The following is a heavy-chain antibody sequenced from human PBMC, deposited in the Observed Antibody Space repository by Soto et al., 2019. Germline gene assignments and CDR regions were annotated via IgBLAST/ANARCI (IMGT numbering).Heavy chain of an antibody. CDR2: IKGDGTRE. J-gene: IGHJ3*01. CDR3: ARDLSPFCSGVWCDAFDL. V-gene: IGHV3-7*04. Sequence: EVQLVESGGALVQPGTSLRLSCVGCGFSFNRDWLTWVRQAPGKGLEWVANIKGDGTRENYVDSVKGRFTISRDNAKNSLFLQMNSLRVADTALYYCARDLSPFCSGVWCDAFDLWGQGTVVTVSS. CDR1: GFSFNRDW. D-gene: IGHD2-15*01.